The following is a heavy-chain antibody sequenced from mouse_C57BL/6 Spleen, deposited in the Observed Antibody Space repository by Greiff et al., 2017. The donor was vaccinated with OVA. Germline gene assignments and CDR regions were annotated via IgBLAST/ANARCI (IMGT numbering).Heavy chain of an antibody. V-gene: IGHV1-81*01. Sequence: QVQLKESGAELARPGASVKLSCKASGYTFTSYGISWVTQRTGQGLEWIGEIYPRSGNTYYNEKFKGKATLTADKSSSTAYMELRSLTSEDSAVYFCARGTTVVATDYWDQGTTLTVSS. CDR3: ARGTTVVATDY. J-gene: IGHJ2*01. CDR2: IYPRSGNT. CDR1: GYTFTSYG. D-gene: IGHD1-1*01.